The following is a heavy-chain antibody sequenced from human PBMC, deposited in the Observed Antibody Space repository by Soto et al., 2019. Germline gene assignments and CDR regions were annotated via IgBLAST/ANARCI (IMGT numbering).Heavy chain of an antibody. J-gene: IGHJ4*02. CDR1: GGSFSGYC. Sequence: QVQLQQWGAGLLKPSETLSLTCAVYGGSFSGYCWSWIRQPPGKGLEWIGEIDHNGHTHYNPSLKSRVTISVDKSKTQFSLRLSSMTAADTAIYYCAPYGSGIYYISRDQYWGQGTLVTVSS. CDR2: IDHNGHT. D-gene: IGHD3-10*01. CDR3: APYGSGIYYISRDQY. V-gene: IGHV4-34*01.